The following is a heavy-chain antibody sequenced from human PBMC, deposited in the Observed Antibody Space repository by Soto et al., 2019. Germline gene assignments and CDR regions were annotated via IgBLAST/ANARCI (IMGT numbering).Heavy chain of an antibody. J-gene: IGHJ6*02. CDR3: RRSSRYSTQV. CDR1: GGSISSSSY. D-gene: IGHD4-4*01. CDR2: IYSTANR. Sequence: QLQLQESGPGLVKPSETLSLTCTVSGGSISSSSYWGWISQPPGKGLEWIGSIYSTANRYYNPSHKSRVSISAYTSKNQFSLKLTSVTAADTAVYYCRRSSRYSTQVWGQGTRVTVSS. V-gene: IGHV4-39*01.